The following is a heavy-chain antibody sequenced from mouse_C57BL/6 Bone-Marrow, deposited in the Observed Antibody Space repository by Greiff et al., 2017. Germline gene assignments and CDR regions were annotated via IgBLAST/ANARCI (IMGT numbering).Heavy chain of an antibody. J-gene: IGHJ2*01. CDR2: IDPENGDT. Sequence: VHVKQSGAELVRPGASVKLSCTASGFNIKDDYMHWVKQRPEQGLEWIGWIDPENGDTEYASKFQGKATITADTSSNTAYLQLSSLTSEDTAVYYCTSPGGYFDYWGQGTTLTVSS. V-gene: IGHV14-4*01. CDR1: GFNIKDDY. CDR3: TSPGGYFDY.